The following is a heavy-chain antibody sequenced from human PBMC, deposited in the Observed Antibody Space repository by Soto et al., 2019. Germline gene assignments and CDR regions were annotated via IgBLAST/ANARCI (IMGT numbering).Heavy chain of an antibody. Sequence: QVQLQQWGAGLLKPSETLSLTCAVYGGSFSGYYWSWIRQPPGKGLEWIGEINHSGSTTYNPSLKSRVTISLETSKKQFSLKLSPVTAADTAVYYCARCRRDSSGYYYVYYFDYWGQGTLVTVSS. V-gene: IGHV4-34*01. J-gene: IGHJ4*02. D-gene: IGHD3-22*01. CDR2: INHSGST. CDR3: ARCRRDSSGYYYVYYFDY. CDR1: GGSFSGYY.